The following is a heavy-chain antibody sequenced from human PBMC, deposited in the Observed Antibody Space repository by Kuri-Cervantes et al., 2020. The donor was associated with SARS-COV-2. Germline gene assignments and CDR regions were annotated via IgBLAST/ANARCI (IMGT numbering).Heavy chain of an antibody. CDR3: ARDQIVVVPAASQYDAFDI. CDR2: ITGINNGSTI. Sequence: GGSLRLSCAASGFTFSDYTMNWVRQAPGKGLEWVSTITGINNGSTIYYADSVRGRFTISRDNAKNSLYLQMNSLRAEDAAVYYCARDQIVVVPAASQYDAFDIWGQGTMVTVSS. J-gene: IGHJ3*02. D-gene: IGHD2-2*01. V-gene: IGHV3-48*04. CDR1: GFTFSDYT.